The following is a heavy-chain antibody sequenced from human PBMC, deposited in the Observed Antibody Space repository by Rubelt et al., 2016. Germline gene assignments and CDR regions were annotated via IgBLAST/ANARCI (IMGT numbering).Heavy chain of an antibody. V-gene: IGHV3-7*03. D-gene: IGHD3-3*01. J-gene: IGHJ4*02. CDR2: IKQDGSEK. Sequence: VQLVESGGGVVQPGRSLRLSCAASGFTFSSYWMSWVRQAPGKGLEWVANIKQDGSEKYYVDSVKGRFTISRDNAKNSLYLQMNSLRAEDTAVYYCTRDGVRSLEWLFDYWGQGTLVTVSS. CDR1: GFTFSSYW. CDR3: TRDGVRSLEWLFDY.